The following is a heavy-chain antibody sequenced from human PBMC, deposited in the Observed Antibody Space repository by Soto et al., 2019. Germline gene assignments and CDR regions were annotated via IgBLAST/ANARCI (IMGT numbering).Heavy chain of an antibody. CDR1: GFTFSSYW. V-gene: IGHV3-7*03. J-gene: IGHJ4*02. Sequence: PGGSLRLSCAASGFTFSSYWMSWVRQAPGKGLERVANIKQDGSEKYYVDSVKGRFTISRDNAKNSLYLQMNSLRAEDTAVYYCAKTYYYDSSGSIPMDYFDYWGQGTLVTVSS. D-gene: IGHD3-22*01. CDR3: AKTYYYDSSGSIPMDYFDY. CDR2: IKQDGSEK.